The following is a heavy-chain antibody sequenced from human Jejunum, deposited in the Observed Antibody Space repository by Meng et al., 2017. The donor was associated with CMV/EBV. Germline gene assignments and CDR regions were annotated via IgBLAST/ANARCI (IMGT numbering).Heavy chain of an antibody. J-gene: IGHJ4*02. D-gene: IGHD3-22*01. Sequence: FAAYYIHWVRQAPGQGLEWMGRINHNNGVTDYAQNFQGRVTMTRDTSFSTAYMELSSLRSDDTAIYYCARAYDPTGFFNIWSFYFDYWGQGSLVTVSS. CDR1: FAAYY. CDR3: ARAYDPTGFFNIWSFYFDY. V-gene: IGHV1-2*06. CDR2: INHNNGVT.